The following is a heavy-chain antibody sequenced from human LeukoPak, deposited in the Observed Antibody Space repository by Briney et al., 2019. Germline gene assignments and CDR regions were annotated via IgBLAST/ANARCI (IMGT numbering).Heavy chain of an antibody. CDR3: ARHEAVAGAFDY. D-gene: IGHD6-19*01. CDR2: IYYSGST. V-gene: IGHV4-39*01. J-gene: IGHJ4*02. CDR1: GGSISSSSYY. Sequence: SETLSLTCTVSGGSISSSSYYWGWIRQPPGKGLEWIGSIYYSGSTYYNPSLKSRVTISVDTSKDQFSLKLSSVTAADTAVYYCARHEAVAGAFDYWGQGTLVTVSS.